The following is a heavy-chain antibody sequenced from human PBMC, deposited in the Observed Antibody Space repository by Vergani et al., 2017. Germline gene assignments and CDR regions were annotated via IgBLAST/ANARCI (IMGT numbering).Heavy chain of an antibody. CDR2: IKQDGSED. V-gene: IGHV3-7*01. CDR1: GFTFQIYW. D-gene: IGHD2-2*03. J-gene: IGHJ5*01. Sequence: EVLLVESGGDLVQPGGSLRLSCEASGFTFQIYWMGWVRQTAEKGLEWVANIKQDGSEDYYVDSVKGRFTITRDNAKKFIYLQMNSLRADDTAVYYCVRGGMDAVNTWFDPWGQETRVTVSS. CDR3: VRGGMDAVNTWFDP.